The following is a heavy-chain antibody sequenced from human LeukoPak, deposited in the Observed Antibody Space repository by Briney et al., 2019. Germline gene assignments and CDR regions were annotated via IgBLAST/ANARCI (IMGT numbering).Heavy chain of an antibody. J-gene: IGHJ4*02. D-gene: IGHD1-20*01. CDR2: VSSSSSYI. Sequence: GGSLRLSCAASGFTFSSYSMNWVRQAPGKGLEWVSSVSSSSSYIYYADSVKGRFTISRDNAKNSLYLQMNSLRAEDTAVYYCARDLNWNDVGADYWGQGTLVTVSS. V-gene: IGHV3-21*01. CDR1: GFTFSSYS. CDR3: ARDLNWNDVGADY.